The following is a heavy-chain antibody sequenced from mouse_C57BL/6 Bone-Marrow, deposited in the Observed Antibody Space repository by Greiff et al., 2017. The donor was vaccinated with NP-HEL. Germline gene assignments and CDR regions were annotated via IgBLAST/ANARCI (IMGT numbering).Heavy chain of an antibody. D-gene: IGHD2-2*01. CDR1: GYTFTSYG. V-gene: IGHV1-81*01. CDR3: ARARGLGYGKFDY. Sequence: VQLQESGAELARPGASVKLSCKASGYTFTSYGISWVKQRTGQGLEWIGEIYPRSGNTYYNEKFKGKATLTADKSSSTAYMELRSLTSEDSAVYFCARARGLGYGKFDYWGQGTTLTVSS. CDR2: IYPRSGNT. J-gene: IGHJ2*01.